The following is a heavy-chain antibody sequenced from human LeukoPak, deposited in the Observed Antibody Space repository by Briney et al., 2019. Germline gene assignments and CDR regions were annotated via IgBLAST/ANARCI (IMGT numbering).Heavy chain of an antibody. Sequence: ASVKVSCKASGNTFTRYYMRWVRQAPGQGLQWMGDINTSAGTTTYAQKFQGRVTMTRDTSTSTGYMELSSLRSDDTAVYYCARGAPIGHALSSGRYDYWGQGTLVTVSS. CDR2: INTSAGTT. J-gene: IGHJ4*02. D-gene: IGHD6-6*01. V-gene: IGHV1-46*01. CDR1: GNTFTRYY. CDR3: ARGAPIGHALSSGRYDY.